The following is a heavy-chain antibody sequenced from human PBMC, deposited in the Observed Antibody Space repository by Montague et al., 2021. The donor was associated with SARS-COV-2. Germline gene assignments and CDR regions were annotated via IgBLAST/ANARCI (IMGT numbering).Heavy chain of an antibody. CDR2: DYHTGRN. CDR3: ARDGDSNYNYIDP. J-gene: IGHJ5*02. Sequence: TLSLTCTVSGRPLNSGGYYWTRIRQHPGKGLEWIGYDYHTGRNNSTPSLKSRVTMSIDMSKIQFSLNSTSVTAADTAVYYCARDGDSNYNYIDPWGPGILVTVSS. CDR1: GRPLNSGGYY. D-gene: IGHD4-11*01. V-gene: IGHV4-31*03.